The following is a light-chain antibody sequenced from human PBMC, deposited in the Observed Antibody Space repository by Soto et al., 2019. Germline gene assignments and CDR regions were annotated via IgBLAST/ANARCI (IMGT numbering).Light chain of an antibody. Sequence: QSALTQPASVSGSPGQTITISCTGSSSDVGDYNYVSWYQHHPGKAPKLMIYDVSNRPSGVSNRFSGSKSGNTASLIISGLQAEDEADYYCSSYTSSSTRVFGTGTKSPS. CDR2: DVS. CDR1: SSDVGDYNY. J-gene: IGLJ1*01. V-gene: IGLV2-14*03. CDR3: SSYTSSSTRV.